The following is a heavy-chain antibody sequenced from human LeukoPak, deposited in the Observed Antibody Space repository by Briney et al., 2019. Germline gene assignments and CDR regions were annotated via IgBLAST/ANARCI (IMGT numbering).Heavy chain of an antibody. CDR2: ISTSGSTT. CDR1: GFTFSSYE. CDR3: AREDILTGFDY. J-gene: IGHJ4*02. D-gene: IGHD3-9*01. V-gene: IGHV3-48*03. Sequence: PGGSLRLSCAASGFTFSSYEMSWVRQAPGKGLEWVSYISTSGSTTYYADSVKGRFTISRDNSKNTLYLQMNSLRAEDTAVYYCAREDILTGFDYWGQGTLVTVSS.